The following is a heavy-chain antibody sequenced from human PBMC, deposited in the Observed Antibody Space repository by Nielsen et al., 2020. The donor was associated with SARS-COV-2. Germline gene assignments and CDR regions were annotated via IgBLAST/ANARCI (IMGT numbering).Heavy chain of an antibody. CDR2: IIPIFGTA. CDR3: ARDGYCSSTSCARDYYYGMDV. J-gene: IGHJ6*02. Sequence: SVKVSCKASGGTFSSYAISWVRQAPGQGLEWMGGIIPIFGTANYAQKFQGRVTITADESTSTAYMELSSLRSEDTAVYYCARDGYCSSTSCARDYYYGMDVWGQGTTVTVSS. CDR1: GGTFSSYA. D-gene: IGHD2-2*03. V-gene: IGHV1-69*13.